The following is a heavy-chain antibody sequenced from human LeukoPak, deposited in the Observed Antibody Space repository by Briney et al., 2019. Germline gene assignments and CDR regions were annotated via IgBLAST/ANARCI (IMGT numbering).Heavy chain of an antibody. CDR3: ARKGGSIAAAGYNWFDP. CDR2: INHSGST. Sequence: PSETLSLTCAVYGGSFSGYYWSWIRQPPGKGLEWIGEINHSGSTNYNPSLKSRVTISVDTSKNQISLKLSSVTAADTAVYYCARKGGSIAAAGYNWFDPWGQGTLVTVSS. J-gene: IGHJ5*02. V-gene: IGHV4-34*01. D-gene: IGHD6-13*01. CDR1: GGSFSGYY.